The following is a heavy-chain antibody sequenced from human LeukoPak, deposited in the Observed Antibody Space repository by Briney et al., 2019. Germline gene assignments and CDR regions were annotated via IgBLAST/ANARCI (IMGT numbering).Heavy chain of an antibody. J-gene: IGHJ4*02. CDR3: ARESPGATRDY. CDR2: ISSSGSTI. V-gene: IGHV3-48*03. CDR1: GFTFSSYE. Sequence: GGSLRLSCAASGFTFSSYEMNWVRQAPGKGLEWVSYISSSGSTIYYADSVKGRFTISRDNAKNSLCLQMDSLRAEDTAVYYCARESPGATRDYWGQGTLVTVSS. D-gene: IGHD1-26*01.